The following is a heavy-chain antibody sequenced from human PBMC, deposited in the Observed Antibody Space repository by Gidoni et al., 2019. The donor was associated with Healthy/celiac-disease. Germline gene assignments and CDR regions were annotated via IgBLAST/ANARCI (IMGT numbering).Heavy chain of an antibody. Sequence: QVQLQESGPGLVKPSQTLSLTCTVPGGPISSGSYYWSWIRQPAGKGLEWIGRIYTSGSTNYNPSLKSRVTISVDTSKNQFSLKLSSVTAADTAVYYCATGYYPAYYFDYWGQGTLVTVSS. J-gene: IGHJ4*02. CDR1: GGPISSGSYY. V-gene: IGHV4-61*02. D-gene: IGHD3-9*01. CDR3: ATGYYPAYYFDY. CDR2: IYTSGST.